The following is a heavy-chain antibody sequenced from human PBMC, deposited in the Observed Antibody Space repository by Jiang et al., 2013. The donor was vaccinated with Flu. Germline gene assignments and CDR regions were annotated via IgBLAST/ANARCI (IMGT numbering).Heavy chain of an antibody. CDR3: ARGSGSYYNWYFDL. V-gene: IGHV1-46*01. CDR1: GYTFTNYF. D-gene: IGHD1-26*01. Sequence: SGAEVKKPGASVKVSCKASGYTFTNYFMHWVRQAPAQGLEWMGVINPSSSSTSYAQKFQGRLTMTRDTSTSTVYMELSSLRSEDMAVYYCARGSGSYYNWYFDLWGRGTLVTVSS. J-gene: IGHJ2*01. CDR2: INPSSSST.